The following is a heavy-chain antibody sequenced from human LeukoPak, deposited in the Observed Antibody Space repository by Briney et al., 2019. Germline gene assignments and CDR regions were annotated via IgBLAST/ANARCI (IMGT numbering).Heavy chain of an antibody. Sequence: GSLRLSCATSGFTFSSFAMNWVRQPPGKGLEWVSGISDTGGSAFYADSVKGRFTISRDSSKHTLDLQMSSLRADDTAVYYCAKDGWLAGTGTDWGQGTLVTVSS. CDR1: GFTFSSFA. V-gene: IGHV3-23*01. J-gene: IGHJ4*02. D-gene: IGHD6-13*01. CDR3: AKDGWLAGTGTD. CDR2: ISDTGGSA.